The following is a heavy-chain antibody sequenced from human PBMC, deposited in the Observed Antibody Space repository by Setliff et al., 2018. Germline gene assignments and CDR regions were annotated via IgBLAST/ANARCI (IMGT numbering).Heavy chain of an antibody. CDR1: GGTFSKYA. Sequence: GASVKVSCKAAGGTFSKYAMMWVRHAPGEGLELMGGVIPFHATADIARKFRDRLAITADESTSTTYMELNSLKSEDTAIYYCARVADWASRYFDYWGQGTPVTVSS. J-gene: IGHJ4*02. CDR3: ARVADWASRYFDY. CDR2: VIPFHATA. V-gene: IGHV1-69*13. D-gene: IGHD3-9*01.